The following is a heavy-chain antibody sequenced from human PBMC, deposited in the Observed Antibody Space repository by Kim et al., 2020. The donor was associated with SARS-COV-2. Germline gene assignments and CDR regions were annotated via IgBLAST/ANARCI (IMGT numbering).Heavy chain of an antibody. Sequence: SETLSLTCTVSGGSISSYYWSWIRQPPGKGLEWIGYIYYSGSTNYNPSLKSRVTISVDTSKNQFSLKLSSVTAADTAVYYCARLASSWSSYGMDVWGQGTTVTVSS. CDR1: GGSISSYY. J-gene: IGHJ6*02. CDR2: IYYSGST. D-gene: IGHD6-13*01. V-gene: IGHV4-59*13. CDR3: ARLASSWSSYGMDV.